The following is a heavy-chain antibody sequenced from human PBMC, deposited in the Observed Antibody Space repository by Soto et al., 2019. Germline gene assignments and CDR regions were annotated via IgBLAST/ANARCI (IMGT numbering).Heavy chain of an antibody. CDR2: IKSKTDGGTT. D-gene: IGHD3-3*01. Sequence: TGGSLRLSCAASGSTFSNAWMSWVRQAPGKGLEWVGRIKSKTDGGTTDYAAPVKGRFTISRGDSKNTLYLQMNSLKTEDTAVYYCTTASRFLEWFAIDWGQGTLITVSS. J-gene: IGHJ4*02. V-gene: IGHV3-15*01. CDR1: GSTFSNAW. CDR3: TTASRFLEWFAID.